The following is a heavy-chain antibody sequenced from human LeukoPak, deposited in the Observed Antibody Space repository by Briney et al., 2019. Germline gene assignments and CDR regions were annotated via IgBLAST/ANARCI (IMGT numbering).Heavy chain of an antibody. CDR1: GFTFSSGG. CDR3: AKTPVATIQERRDY. CDR2: ISGSGGST. J-gene: IGHJ4*02. D-gene: IGHD5-12*01. V-gene: IGHV3-23*01. Sequence: GGSLRLSCAPAGFTFSSGGMSWVRQAPGKGLEWVSAISGSGGSTYYADSVKGRFTISRDNSKNTLYLQMNSLRGEDTAVYYCAKTPVATIQERRDYWGQGTLVTVSS.